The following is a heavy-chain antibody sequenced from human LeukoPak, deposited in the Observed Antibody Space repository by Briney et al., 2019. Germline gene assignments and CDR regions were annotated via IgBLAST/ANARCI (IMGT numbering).Heavy chain of an antibody. J-gene: IGHJ4*02. Sequence: PGGSLRLSCAGSGSTFSTHAMHWVRQTPGMGLEWVGVVSPDGTDKYYADSVKGRFTISRDNSRNTICLQMNSLRSEDTAVYYCAGAIGYFDYWGQGALVTVSS. D-gene: IGHD2-21*01. CDR2: VSPDGTDK. V-gene: IGHV3-30*03. CDR3: AGAIGYFDY. CDR1: GSTFSTHA.